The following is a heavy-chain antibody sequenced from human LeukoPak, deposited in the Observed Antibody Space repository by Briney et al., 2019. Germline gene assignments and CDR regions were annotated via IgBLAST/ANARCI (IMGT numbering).Heavy chain of an antibody. D-gene: IGHD3-3*01. CDR3: ARSGVVLRFLEWLLNGMDV. Sequence: SETLSLTCTVSGGSISSDSYYWSWIRQPPGKGLEWIGDMYYSGSTYYNPSLKSRVTISVDTSKNQFSLKLSSVTAADTAVYYCARSGVVLRFLEWLLNGMDVWAKGPRSPSP. CDR2: MYYSGST. V-gene: IGHV4-39*07. CDR1: GGSISSDSYY. J-gene: IGHJ6*02.